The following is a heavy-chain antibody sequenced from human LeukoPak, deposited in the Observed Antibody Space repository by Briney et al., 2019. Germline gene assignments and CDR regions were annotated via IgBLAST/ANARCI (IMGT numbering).Heavy chain of an antibody. V-gene: IGHV1-69*01. CDR2: IIPIFGTA. D-gene: IGHD6-19*01. CDR1: GFTFSSYA. CDR3: AGSIAVAGTFDY. J-gene: IGHJ4*02. Sequence: GGSLRLSCAASGFTFSSYAISWVRQAPGQGLEWMGGIIPIFGTANYAQKFQGRVTITADESTSTAYMELSSLRSEDTAVYYCAGSIAVAGTFDYWGQGTLVTVSS.